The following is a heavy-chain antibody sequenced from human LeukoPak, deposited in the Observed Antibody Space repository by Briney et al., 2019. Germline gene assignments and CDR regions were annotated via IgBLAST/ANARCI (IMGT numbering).Heavy chain of an antibody. J-gene: IGHJ4*02. Sequence: GGSLSLSCGVSGFPVRSRYMTWIRQPPGKGLECVAVICSGSTTYHIGSVKGRFTISRDISKSTMYLEMNNLRVEDTAIYYCASLEGGPSDGRWGQGTLVTVSS. CDR3: ASLEGGPSDGR. CDR2: ICSGSTT. V-gene: IGHV3-53*01. D-gene: IGHD3-3*01. CDR1: GFPVRSRY.